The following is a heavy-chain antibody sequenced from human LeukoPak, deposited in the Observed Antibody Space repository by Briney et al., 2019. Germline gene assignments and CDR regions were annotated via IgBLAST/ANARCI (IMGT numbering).Heavy chain of an antibody. CDR3: TRDGSDMGDY. V-gene: IGHV3-7*03. Sequence: PGGSLRLSCVVSGFTFRNYYMSWVRQAPGKGLEWVANIKQDGSEKFYVDSVKGRFTISRDNAKNSLFLQMNSLRAEDTAVYYCTRDGSDMGDYWGQGTLVTVSS. CDR1: GFTFRNYY. D-gene: IGHD3-10*01. CDR2: IKQDGSEK. J-gene: IGHJ4*02.